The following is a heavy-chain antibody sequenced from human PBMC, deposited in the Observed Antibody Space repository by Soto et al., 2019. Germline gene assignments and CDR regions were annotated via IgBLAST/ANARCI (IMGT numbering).Heavy chain of an antibody. CDR3: AKMISPLYSSSWSFQH. D-gene: IGHD6-13*01. V-gene: IGHV3-30*18. Sequence: QVQLVESGGGVVQPGRSLRLSCAASGFTFSSYGMHWVRQAPGKGLEWVAVISYDGSNKYYADSVKGRFTISRDNSKNTLYLQMNSLRAEDTAVYYCAKMISPLYSSSWSFQHWGQGTLVTVSS. CDR2: ISYDGSNK. J-gene: IGHJ1*01. CDR1: GFTFSSYG.